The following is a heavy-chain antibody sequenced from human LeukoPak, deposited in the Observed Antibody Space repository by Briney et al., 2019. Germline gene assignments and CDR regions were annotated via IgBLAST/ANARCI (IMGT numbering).Heavy chain of an antibody. J-gene: IGHJ4*01. Sequence: GESLKISCKGSGYTFTSYWIGWARQMPGEGLEWMGIIYPGDSDTRYSPSFQGQVSTSVDKSATTAYLQWSSLKASDSAMYYCARHFGRYCSSNSCPFDYWGQGTLVTVSS. CDR1: GYTFTSYW. V-gene: IGHV5-51*01. CDR2: IYPGDSDT. CDR3: ARHFGRYCSSNSCPFDY. D-gene: IGHD2-2*01.